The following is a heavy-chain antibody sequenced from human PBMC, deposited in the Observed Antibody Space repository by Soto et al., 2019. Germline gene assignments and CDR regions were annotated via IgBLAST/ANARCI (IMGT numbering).Heavy chain of an antibody. Sequence: QVQLVQSGAEVKTPGASVTVSCKTSGYAFTDSFIHWLRQAPGHGLEWMGMINPFGGRVTYAQTFQGRVTMTKDTSANTVYMELNSLVPEQTGVYYWARASNGTLNVLDYWGQGTLVSVSS. CDR2: INPFGGRV. J-gene: IGHJ4*02. V-gene: IGHV1-46*01. D-gene: IGHD6-25*01. CDR3: ARASNGTLNVLDY. CDR1: GYAFTDSF.